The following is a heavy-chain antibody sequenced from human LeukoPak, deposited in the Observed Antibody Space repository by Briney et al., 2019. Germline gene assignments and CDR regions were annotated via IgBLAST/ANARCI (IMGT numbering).Heavy chain of an antibody. V-gene: IGHV3-7*01. Sequence: GGSLRLSCAASGFTFSSYWMSWVRQAPGKGLKWVANINQDGSEKYYVDSVKGRFTISRDTAKNSLYLQMNSVRAEETAVDFCARDSVQHCSSTSCSPWGFYYWGQGTLVTVSS. J-gene: IGHJ4*02. CDR3: ARDSVQHCSSTSCSPWGFYY. CDR1: GFTFSSYW. D-gene: IGHD2-2*01. CDR2: INQDGSEK.